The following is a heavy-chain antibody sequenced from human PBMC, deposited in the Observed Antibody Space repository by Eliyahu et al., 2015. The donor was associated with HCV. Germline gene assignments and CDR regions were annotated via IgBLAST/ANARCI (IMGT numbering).Heavy chain of an antibody. CDR3: ARDPRWELLSPGYAFDI. V-gene: IGHV4-61*01. CDR1: GXSVSSGSYY. D-gene: IGHD1-26*01. CDR2: IYYSGST. Sequence: QVQLQESGPGLVKPSETLSLTXTVSGXSVSSGSYYWSWIRQPPGKGLEWIGYIYYSGSTNYNPSLKSRVTISVDTSKNQFSLKLSSVTAADTAVYYCARDPRWELLSPGYAFDIWGQGTMVTVSS. J-gene: IGHJ3*02.